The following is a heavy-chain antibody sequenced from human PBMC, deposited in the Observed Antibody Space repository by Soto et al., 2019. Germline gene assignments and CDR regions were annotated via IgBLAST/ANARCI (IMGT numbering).Heavy chain of an antibody. CDR1: GYRFASYG. Sequence: TSVKVNCKASGYRFASYGISWVRQAPGQGLEWMGWISAYNGNTNYAQKLQGRVTMTTDTSTSTAYMELRSLRSDDTAVYYCARVVRGVIDYWGQGTLVNLSS. V-gene: IGHV1-18*01. D-gene: IGHD3-10*01. CDR3: ARVVRGVIDY. J-gene: IGHJ4*02. CDR2: ISAYNGNT.